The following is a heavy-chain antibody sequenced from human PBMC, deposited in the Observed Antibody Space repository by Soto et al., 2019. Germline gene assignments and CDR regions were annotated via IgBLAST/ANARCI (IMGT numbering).Heavy chain of an antibody. CDR2: ISGSGGST. Sequence: PVGSLRLSCAASGFTFSSYAMSWVRQAPGKGLEWVSAISGSGGSTYYADSVKGRFTISRDNSKNTLYLQMNSLRAEDTAVYYCAKKLDPSIVLMVYAIFDYWGQGTLVTVSS. D-gene: IGHD2-8*01. V-gene: IGHV3-23*01. J-gene: IGHJ4*02. CDR1: GFTFSSYA. CDR3: AKKLDPSIVLMVYAIFDY.